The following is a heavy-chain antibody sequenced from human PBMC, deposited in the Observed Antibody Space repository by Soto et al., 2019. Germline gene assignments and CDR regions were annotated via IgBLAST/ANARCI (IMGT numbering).Heavy chain of an antibody. Sequence: GGSLRLSCVASGFTFSSYSMNWVRQAPEKGLEWVGRIKSKTDGGTTDYAAPVKGRFTISRDDSKNTLYLQMNSLKTEDTAVYYCSKFSTDYWGQGTLVTVSS. J-gene: IGHJ4*02. V-gene: IGHV3-15*01. CDR2: IKSKTDGGTT. CDR3: SKFSTDY. D-gene: IGHD2-2*01. CDR1: GFTFSSYS.